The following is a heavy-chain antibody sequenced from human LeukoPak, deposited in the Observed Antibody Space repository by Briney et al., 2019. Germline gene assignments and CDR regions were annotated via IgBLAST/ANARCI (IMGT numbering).Heavy chain of an antibody. Sequence: GASVKVSCKASGFTFTGYYMHWVRQAPGQGLEWMGWINPNSGGTNYAQKFQGRVTMTRDTSISTAYMELSRLRSDDTAVYYCVRDQYSGYDQSWAFDIWGQGTRVTVSS. J-gene: IGHJ3*02. CDR3: VRDQYSGYDQSWAFDI. CDR2: INPNSGGT. CDR1: GFTFTGYY. V-gene: IGHV1-2*02. D-gene: IGHD5-12*01.